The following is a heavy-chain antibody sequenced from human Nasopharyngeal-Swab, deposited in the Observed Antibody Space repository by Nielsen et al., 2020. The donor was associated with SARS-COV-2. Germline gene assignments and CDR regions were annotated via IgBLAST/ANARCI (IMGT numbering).Heavy chain of an antibody. D-gene: IGHD3-3*01. CDR1: GGSISSYY. V-gene: IGHV4-59*01. CDR2: IYYSGST. J-gene: IGHJ4*02. CDR3: ARGYDFWSGYYSAYFDY. Sequence: SETLSLTCTVSGGSISSYYWSWFRQPPGKGLEWIGYIYYSGSTNYNPSLKSRVTISVDTSKNQFSLKLSSVTAADTAVYYCARGYDFWSGYYSAYFDYWGQGTLVTVSS.